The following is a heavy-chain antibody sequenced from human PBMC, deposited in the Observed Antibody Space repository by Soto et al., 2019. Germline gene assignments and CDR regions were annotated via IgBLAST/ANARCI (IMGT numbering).Heavy chain of an antibody. J-gene: IGHJ5*02. CDR1: GFTFSSYS. Sequence: GGSLRLSCAASGFTFSSYSMNWVRQAPGKGLEWVSYISSSSSTIYYADSVKGRFTISRDNAKNSLYLQMNSLRAEDTAVYYCARAYSSRGNWFDPWGQGTLVTVSS. CDR3: ARAYSSRGNWFDP. V-gene: IGHV3-48*01. D-gene: IGHD6-13*01. CDR2: ISSSSSTI.